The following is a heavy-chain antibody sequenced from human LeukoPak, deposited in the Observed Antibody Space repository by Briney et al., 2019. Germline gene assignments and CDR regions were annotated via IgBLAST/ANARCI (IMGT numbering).Heavy chain of an antibody. J-gene: IGHJ6*03. CDR1: GGSISSYY. CDR2: IYYSGST. CDR3: ARRRGGDYGMYYYYYMDV. D-gene: IGHD4-17*01. Sequence: SETLSLTCAVSGGSISSYYWSWIRQPPGKGLEWIGYIYYSGSTNYNPSLKSRVTISVDTSKNQFSLKLSSVTAADTAVYYCARRRGGDYGMYYYYYMDVWGKGTTVTVSS. V-gene: IGHV4-59*01.